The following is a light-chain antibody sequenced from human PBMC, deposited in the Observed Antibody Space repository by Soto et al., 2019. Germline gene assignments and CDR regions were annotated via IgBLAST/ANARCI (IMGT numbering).Light chain of an antibody. CDR1: NIGSKS. CDR2: YDP. Sequence: SYELTQPPAVSVAPGKPAKITCGGSNIGSKSVHGYQQKPGQAPVLVIYYDPDRPSGVPERLSGSNSGSTAALTISRVEAWDEADYYCQVWDIGSSVIFGGGTKLTVL. J-gene: IGLJ2*01. CDR3: QVWDIGSSVI. V-gene: IGLV3-21*04.